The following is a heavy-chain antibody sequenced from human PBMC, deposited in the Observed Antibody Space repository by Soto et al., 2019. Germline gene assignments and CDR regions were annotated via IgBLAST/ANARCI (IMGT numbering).Heavy chain of an antibody. CDR1: GITFSSYV. D-gene: IGHD5-12*01. Sequence: GASVKVSCKASGITFSSYVMHWVRQAPGQRLEWMGWINAGNGDTRYSQIFQGRVTLTRDTSASTVYLDLSSLRSEDTAIYYCARAISGYVTWGQGTLVTVSS. V-gene: IGHV1-3*01. CDR3: ARAISGYVT. J-gene: IGHJ5*02. CDR2: INAGNGDT.